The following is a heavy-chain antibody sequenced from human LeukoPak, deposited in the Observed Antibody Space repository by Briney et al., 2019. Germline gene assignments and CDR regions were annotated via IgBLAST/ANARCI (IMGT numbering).Heavy chain of an antibody. CDR2: IYYSGGT. V-gene: IGHV4-61*08. CDR3: AAGGYYDNSGTDY. CDR1: GFSLSTSGVG. D-gene: IGHD3-22*01. Sequence: SGPTLVKPTQTLTLTCTFSGFSLSTSGVGVGWIRQPPGKGLEWIGYIYYSGGTNYNPSLKSRVTISVDTSKNQFSLKLTSVTAADTAVYYCAAGGYYDNSGTDYWGQGTLVTVSS. J-gene: IGHJ4*02.